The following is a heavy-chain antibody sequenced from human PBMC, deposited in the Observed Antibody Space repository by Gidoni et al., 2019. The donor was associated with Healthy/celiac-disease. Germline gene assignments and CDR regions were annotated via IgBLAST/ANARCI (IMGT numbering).Heavy chain of an antibody. J-gene: IGHJ6*02. D-gene: IGHD3-10*01. CDR1: GGSISSGGYY. Sequence: QVQLQESGPGLVKPSQTLSLPCTVSGGSISSGGYYWSWIRQHPGKGLEWIGYIYYSGSTYYNPSLKSRVTISVDTSKNQFSLKLSSVTAADTAVYYCARDSRDMTRDDYGMDVWGQGTTVTVSS. V-gene: IGHV4-31*03. CDR2: IYYSGST. CDR3: ARDSRDMTRDDYGMDV.